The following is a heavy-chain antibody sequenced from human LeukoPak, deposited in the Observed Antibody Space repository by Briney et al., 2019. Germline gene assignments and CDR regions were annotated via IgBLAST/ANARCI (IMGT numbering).Heavy chain of an antibody. Sequence: GGSLRLSCVASGFTFNKYGIHWVRQAPGKGLEWVAVIWNDGSNEYYADSVKGRLAISRDNDKNTVNLQMNSLRTEDTAVYYCARDGSGLAVRGWFDFWGQRTLVTVSS. V-gene: IGHV3-33*01. CDR1: GFTFNKYG. D-gene: IGHD3-10*01. J-gene: IGHJ5*01. CDR3: ARDGSGLAVRGWFDF. CDR2: IWNDGSNE.